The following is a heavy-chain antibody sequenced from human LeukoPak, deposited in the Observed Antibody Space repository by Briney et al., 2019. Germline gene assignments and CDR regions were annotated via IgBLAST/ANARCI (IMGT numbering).Heavy chain of an antibody. D-gene: IGHD5-12*01. CDR1: GFTVSSKY. CDR2: IYSGGST. J-gene: IGHJ5*02. V-gene: IGHV3-53*01. CDR3: ARDAGNSGYGCDL. Sequence: GGSLRLSCAASGFTVSSKYMSWVRQAPGKGLKWVSVIYSGGSTHYADSVKGRFTISRDNARNSLYLQMNNLRGEDTAIYYCARDAGNSGYGCDLWGQGTLVTVSS.